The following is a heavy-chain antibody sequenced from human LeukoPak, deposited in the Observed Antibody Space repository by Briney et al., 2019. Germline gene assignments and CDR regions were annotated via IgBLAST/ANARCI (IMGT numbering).Heavy chain of an antibody. CDR3: ARALRGSYPALSFDY. CDR1: GFTFSSYA. CDR2: ISYDGSNK. Sequence: AGGSLRLSCAASGFTFSSYAMHWVRQAPGKGLEWVAVISYDGSNKYYADSVKGRFTISRDNAKNSLYLQMNSLRAEDTAVYYCARALRGSYPALSFDYWGQGTQVTVSS. D-gene: IGHD1-26*01. V-gene: IGHV3-30-3*01. J-gene: IGHJ4*02.